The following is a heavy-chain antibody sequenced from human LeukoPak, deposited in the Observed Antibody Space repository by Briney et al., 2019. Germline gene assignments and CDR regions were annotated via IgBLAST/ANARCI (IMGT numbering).Heavy chain of an antibody. Sequence: ASVKVSCKASGYTFTDYNIHWVRQAPGQGLEWMGWISPNSGGTNYAQKFQGRVTMTRDTSITTAYMELSRLRSDDTAMYYCTVWFGELTHWGQGALVTVSS. D-gene: IGHD3-10*01. CDR3: TVWFGELTH. J-gene: IGHJ4*02. V-gene: IGHV1-2*02. CDR1: GYTFTDYN. CDR2: ISPNSGGT.